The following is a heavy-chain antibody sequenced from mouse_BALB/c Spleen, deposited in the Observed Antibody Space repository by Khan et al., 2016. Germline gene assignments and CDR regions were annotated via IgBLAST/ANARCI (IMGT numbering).Heavy chain of an antibody. CDR3: ARWDYDRRDC. D-gene: IGHD2-4*01. J-gene: IGHJ2*01. V-gene: IGHV3-2*02. CDR1: GYSITSDYA. CDR2: ISYSGST. Sequence: EVQLQESGPGLVKPSQSLSLTCTVTGYSITSDYAWNWIRQFPGNKLEWMGYISYSGSTSYNPSLKSRISITRDTSKNQFFLQLNSVTTEDTATYYVARWDYDRRDCWCQGTTLTVSS.